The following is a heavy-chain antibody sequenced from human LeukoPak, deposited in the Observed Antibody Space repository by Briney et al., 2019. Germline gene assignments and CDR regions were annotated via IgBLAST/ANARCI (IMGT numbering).Heavy chain of an antibody. CDR3: ARVIAAAGNYYMDV. V-gene: IGHV4-34*01. D-gene: IGHD6-13*01. CDR1: GGSFSGYY. CDR2: INHSGST. Sequence: SETLSLTCAVYGGSFSGYYWSRIRQPPGKGLEWIGEINHSGSTNYNPSLKSRVTISVDTSKNQFSLKLSSVTAADTAVYYCARVIAAAGNYYMDVWGKGTTVTVSS. J-gene: IGHJ6*03.